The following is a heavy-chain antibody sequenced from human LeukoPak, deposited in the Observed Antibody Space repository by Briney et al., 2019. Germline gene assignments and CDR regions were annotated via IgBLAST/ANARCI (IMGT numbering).Heavy chain of an antibody. J-gene: IGHJ4*02. CDR3: AKDADDIETGNYFDY. CDR1: GFTFSSYC. D-gene: IGHD3-9*01. CDR2: ISYDGSNK. V-gene: IGHV3-30*18. Sequence: TGRCLRLSYAASGFTFSSYCMHSVRQAPGKGLEWVAVISYDGSNKYYADSVKGRFTISRDNSKNTLYLQMNSMRTEDTAVYYCAKDADDIETGNYFDYWGQGNLVTVSS.